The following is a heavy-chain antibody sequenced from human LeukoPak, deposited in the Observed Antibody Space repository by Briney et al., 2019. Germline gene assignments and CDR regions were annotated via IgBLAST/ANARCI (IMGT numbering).Heavy chain of an antibody. V-gene: IGHV1-18*01. J-gene: IGHJ1*01. D-gene: IGHD3-16*02. CDR3: ARGLLTFGGVIGGPQALEYFQQ. Sequence: ASVRVSCKASGYTFTNYGISWVRQSPGQRLEWMGWSSPYNGKKNYAQKLQVRVTMTTDTSTSTAYMELRSLRSDDTAMYYCARGLLTFGGVIGGPQALEYFQQWGQGTLVTVS. CDR2: SSPYNGKK. CDR1: GYTFTNYG.